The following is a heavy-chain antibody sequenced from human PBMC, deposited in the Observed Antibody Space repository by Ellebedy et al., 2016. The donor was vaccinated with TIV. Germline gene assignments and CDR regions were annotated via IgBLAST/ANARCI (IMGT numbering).Heavy chain of an antibody. V-gene: IGHV3-11*03. CDR1: GFTFSDYY. Sequence: GGSLRLSXAASGFTFSDYYMSWIRQAPGKGLEWVSYISSSSSYTNYADSVKGRFTISRDNAKNSLYLQMNSLRAEDTAVYYCAGNTVNYYYGMDVWGQGTTVTVSS. D-gene: IGHD4-17*01. CDR2: ISSSSSYT. J-gene: IGHJ6*02. CDR3: AGNTVNYYYGMDV.